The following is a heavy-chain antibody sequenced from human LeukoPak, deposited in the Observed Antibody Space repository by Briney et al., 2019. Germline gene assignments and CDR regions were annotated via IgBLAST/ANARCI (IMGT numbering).Heavy chain of an antibody. CDR3: AKDIVGRPRRDY. CDR2: ISWNSGSI. V-gene: IGHV3-9*01. J-gene: IGHJ4*02. Sequence: GRSLRLSCAASGFTFDDYAMHWVRQAPGKSLEWVSGISWNSGSIGYADSVKGRFTISRDNAKNSLYLQMNSLRAEDTALYYCAKDIVGRPRRDYWGQGTLVTVSS. CDR1: GFTFDDYA. D-gene: IGHD6-6*01.